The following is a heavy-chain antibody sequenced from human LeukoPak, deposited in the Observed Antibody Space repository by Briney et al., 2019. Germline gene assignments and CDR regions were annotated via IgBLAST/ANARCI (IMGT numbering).Heavy chain of an antibody. D-gene: IGHD2-2*01. CDR2: ISYDGSNK. CDR1: GFTFSSYA. V-gene: IGHV3-30-3*01. Sequence: PGRSLRLSCAASGFTFSSYAMHWVRQAPGKGLEWVAVISYDGSNKYYADSVKGRFTISRDNSKNTLYLQMNSLRAGDTAVYYCASDIVVVPAAYYYYYGMDVWGQGTTVTVSS. CDR3: ASDIVVVPAAYYYYYGMDV. J-gene: IGHJ6*02.